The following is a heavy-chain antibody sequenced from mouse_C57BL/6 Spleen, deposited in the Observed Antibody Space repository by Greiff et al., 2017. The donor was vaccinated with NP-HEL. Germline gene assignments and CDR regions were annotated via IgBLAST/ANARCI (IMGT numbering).Heavy chain of an antibody. J-gene: IGHJ2*01. D-gene: IGHD1-1*01. CDR1: GYTFTSYW. V-gene: IGHV1-52*01. CDR2: IDPSDSET. Sequence: QVQLQQPGAELVRPGSSVKLSCKASGYTFTSYWMPWVKQRPIQGLEWIGNIDPSDSETHYNQKFKDKATLTVDKSSSTAYMQLISLTSEDSAVYYCAREGPTVVADYDYWGQGTTLTVSS. CDR3: AREGPTVVADYDY.